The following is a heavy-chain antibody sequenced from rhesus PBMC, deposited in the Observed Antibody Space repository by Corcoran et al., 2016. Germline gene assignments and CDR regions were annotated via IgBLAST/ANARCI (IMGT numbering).Heavy chain of an antibody. J-gene: IGHJ5-2*02. CDR3: ARWSSSGWYFGSLDV. CDR2: ISGSGGST. CDR1: GGSISSNY. D-gene: IGHD6-31*01. Sequence: QLQLQESGPGLVKPSETLSLTCAVSGGSISSNYWSWIRHPPGTGLEWIGRISGSGGSTNYNPDIKSRVTISTDTYKNQFSLKLSSVTAADTAVYYWARWSSSGWYFGSLDVWGRGVLVTVSS. V-gene: IGHV4-173*01.